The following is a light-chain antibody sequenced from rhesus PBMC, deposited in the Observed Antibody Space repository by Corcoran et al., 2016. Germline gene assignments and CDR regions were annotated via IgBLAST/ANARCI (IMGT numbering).Light chain of an antibody. CDR3: QHGFGTPWT. CDR1: ENVTNF. J-gene: IGKJ1*01. CDR2: KAS. Sequence: DIQMTQSPSPLSASVGDRVTITCRASENVTNFSNWSQQKQGKAPIFLIKKASTLQSGVPSRLSCSGSGTDYTFTISSLQPEDFATYYCQHGFGTPWTFGQGTKVDIK. V-gene: IGKV1-74*01.